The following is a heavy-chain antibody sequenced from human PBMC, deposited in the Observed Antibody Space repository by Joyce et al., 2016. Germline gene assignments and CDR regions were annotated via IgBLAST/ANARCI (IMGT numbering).Heavy chain of an antibody. V-gene: IGHV1-2*06. CDR2: ISPDTGDT. Sequence: QVNLVQSGAEVKKPGASVKVSCKASGYSFSESYIHWVRQAPGQGLQWMGRISPDTGDTIYAQKFQGRFTLTRDTFISTVYMEVSRLRSDDTAVYFCARGPMPPYAFDVWGQGTLVTVST. CDR3: ARGPMPPYAFDV. J-gene: IGHJ3*01. CDR1: GYSFSESY. D-gene: IGHD2-2*01.